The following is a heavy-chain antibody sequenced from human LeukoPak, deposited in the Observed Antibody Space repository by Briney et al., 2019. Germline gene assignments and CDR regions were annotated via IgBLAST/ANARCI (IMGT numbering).Heavy chain of an antibody. CDR3: AREVYDFWRKGYYFDY. CDR2: ISYDGSNK. D-gene: IGHD3-3*01. J-gene: IGHJ4*02. Sequence: GGSLRLSCAASGFTFSSYGTHWVRQAPGKGLEWVAVISYDGSNKYYADSVKGRFTISRDNSKNTLYLQMNSLRAEDTAVYYCAREVYDFWRKGYYFDYWGQGALVTVSS. V-gene: IGHV3-30*03. CDR1: GFTFSSYG.